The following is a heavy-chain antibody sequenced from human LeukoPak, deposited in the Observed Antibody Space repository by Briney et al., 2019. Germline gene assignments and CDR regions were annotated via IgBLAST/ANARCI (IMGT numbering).Heavy chain of an antibody. CDR3: ARDGTAAGLYFDL. CDR2: IRQDGSEK. V-gene: IGHV3-7*01. CDR1: GFTFTDYW. D-gene: IGHD6-13*01. Sequence: GGSLRLSCEVSGFTFTDYWMNWVRQAPGKGPEWVASIRQDGSEKTYVDSVKGRFTISRDNTKNSLSLQLNGLRAEDTAVYYRARDGTAAGLYFDLWGQGTLVTVSS. J-gene: IGHJ4*01.